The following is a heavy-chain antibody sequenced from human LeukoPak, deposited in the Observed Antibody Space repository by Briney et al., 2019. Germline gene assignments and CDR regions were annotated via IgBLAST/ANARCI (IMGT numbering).Heavy chain of an antibody. Sequence: PGGSLRLSCAASGFTVSSNYMSWVRQAPGKGLEWVSVIYSGGSTYYADSVKGRFTISRDNSKNTLYLQMNSLRAEDTAVYYCARDASSYGYLYWGQGTLVTVSS. CDR1: GFTVSSNY. D-gene: IGHD5-18*01. V-gene: IGHV3-53*01. CDR3: ARDASSYGYLY. CDR2: IYSGGST. J-gene: IGHJ4*02.